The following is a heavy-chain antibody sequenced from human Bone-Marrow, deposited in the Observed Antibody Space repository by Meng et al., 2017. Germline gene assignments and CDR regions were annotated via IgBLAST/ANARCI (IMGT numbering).Heavy chain of an antibody. CDR2: ISYDGSNK. CDR1: GLTFSSYA. J-gene: IGHJ4*02. Sequence: GESLNISCAASGLTFSSYAMHWVRQAPGTRLEWVAVISYDGSNKYYADSVKGRFTISRDNSKNTLYLQMNSLRAKDTAVYYCARPSFYDDYGGNPGMGVDYWGQGTLVTVSS. D-gene: IGHD4-23*01. CDR3: ARPSFYDDYGGNPGMGVDY. V-gene: IGHV3-30*01.